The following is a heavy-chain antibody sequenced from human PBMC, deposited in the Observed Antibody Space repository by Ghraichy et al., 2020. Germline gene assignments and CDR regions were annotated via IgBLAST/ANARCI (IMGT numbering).Heavy chain of an antibody. V-gene: IGHV3-48*02. Sequence: GGSLRLSFAASGFTFSSNSMNWVRQAPGKGLEWVSYISSSSTTIYYADSVKGRFTISRTNAKNSLFLQMNSLRDEDTAVYYCARDLVLTGTLWHWGQGTLVTVSS. CDR3: ARDLVLTGTLWH. D-gene: IGHD1-7*01. J-gene: IGHJ4*02. CDR2: ISSSSTTI. CDR1: GFTFSSNS.